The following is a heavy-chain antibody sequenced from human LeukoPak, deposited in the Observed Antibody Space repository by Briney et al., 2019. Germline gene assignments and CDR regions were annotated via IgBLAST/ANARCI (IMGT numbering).Heavy chain of an antibody. Sequence: GGSLRLSCAASGFTFDDYAMHWVRQAPGKGLEWVSGISWNRDSIGYADSVKGRFTISRDNAKNSLYLQMNSLRAEDTALYYCAKDKSAGYNSGWYSFDSWGQGTLVAVSS. CDR2: ISWNRDSI. V-gene: IGHV3-9*01. CDR3: AKDKSAGYNSGWYSFDS. D-gene: IGHD6-19*01. CDR1: GFTFDDYA. J-gene: IGHJ4*02.